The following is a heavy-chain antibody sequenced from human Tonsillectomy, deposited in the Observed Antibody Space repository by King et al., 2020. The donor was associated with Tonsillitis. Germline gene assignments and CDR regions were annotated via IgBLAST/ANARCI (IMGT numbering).Heavy chain of an antibody. CDR2: ISAYNGNT. J-gene: IGHJ4*02. D-gene: IGHD1-26*01. V-gene: IGHV1-18*01. CDR3: ARDEMVGVTHTYTFDL. CDR1: GYTFTYYG. Sequence: QLVQSGAEVKKPGASVKVSCKASGYTFTYYGISWVRQAPGQGLEWMGWISAYNGNTKSTQKVQDRVTMTTDTSTSTAYMELRSLRSDDTAVYYCARDEMVGVTHTYTFDLWGQGTLVTVSS.